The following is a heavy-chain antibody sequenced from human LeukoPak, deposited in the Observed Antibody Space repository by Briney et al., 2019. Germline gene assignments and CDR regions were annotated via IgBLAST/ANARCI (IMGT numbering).Heavy chain of an antibody. J-gene: IGHJ6*02. D-gene: IGHD6-6*01. CDR1: GGSISSGSYY. CDR3: ARNIAARTDYYYGMDV. Sequence: SETLSLTCTVSGGSISSGSYYWSWIRQPAGKGLEWIGRIYTSGSTNYNPSLKSRVTISVDTSKSQFSLKLSSVTAADTAVYYCARNIAARTDYYYGMDVWGQGTTVTVSS. CDR2: IYTSGST. V-gene: IGHV4-61*02.